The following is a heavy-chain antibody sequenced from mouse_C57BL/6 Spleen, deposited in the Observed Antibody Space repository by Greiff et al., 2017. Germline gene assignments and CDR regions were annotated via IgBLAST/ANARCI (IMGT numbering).Heavy chain of an antibody. D-gene: IGHD3-2*02. CDR1: GFTFSSYA. CDR3: ARERDSSGYVKFAY. Sequence: EVMLVESGGGLVKPGGSLKLSCAASGFTFSSYAMSWVRQTPEKRLEWVATISDGGSYTYSPDNVKGRFTISRDNAKNNLYLQMSHLKSEDTAMYYCARERDSSGYVKFAYWGQGTLVTVSA. J-gene: IGHJ3*01. V-gene: IGHV5-4*01. CDR2: ISDGGSYT.